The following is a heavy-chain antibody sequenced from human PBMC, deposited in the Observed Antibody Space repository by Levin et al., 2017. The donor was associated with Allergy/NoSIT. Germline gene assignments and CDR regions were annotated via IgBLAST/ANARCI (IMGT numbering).Heavy chain of an antibody. Sequence: GESLKISCAASGFTFSNCAMSWVRQAPGKGLEWVSAISGSGGGTYYADSVKGRFTISRDNSKNTLYLQMNSLRAEDTALYYCAKLPSTAVGPGGAEYFQHWGQGTLVTVSS. J-gene: IGHJ1*01. CDR3: AKLPSTAVGPGGAEYFQH. CDR1: GFTFSNCA. V-gene: IGHV3-23*01. CDR2: ISGSGGGT. D-gene: IGHD1-26*01.